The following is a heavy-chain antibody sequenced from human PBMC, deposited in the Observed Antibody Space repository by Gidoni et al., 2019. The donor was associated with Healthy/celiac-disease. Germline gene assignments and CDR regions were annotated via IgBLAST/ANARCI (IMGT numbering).Heavy chain of an antibody. CDR3: ARIAEYGDYVWWFDP. Sequence: QVTLKESGPVLVNPTETLTLTCTVSGFPLSNARMGVSWIRQHPGKALEWLAHIFSNDEKSYSTSLKSRLTNSKDTSKSQVVLTMTNMDPVDTDTYYCARIAEYGDYVWWFDPWGQGTLVTVSS. CDR1: GFPLSNARMG. J-gene: IGHJ5*02. V-gene: IGHV2-26*01. D-gene: IGHD4-17*01. CDR2: IFSNDEK.